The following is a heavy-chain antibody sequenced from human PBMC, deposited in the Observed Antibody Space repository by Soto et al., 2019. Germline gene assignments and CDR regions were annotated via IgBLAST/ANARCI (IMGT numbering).Heavy chain of an antibody. V-gene: IGHV1-8*01. CDR3: ARVLRFLEWSYDAFDI. D-gene: IGHD3-3*01. CDR2: MNPNSGNT. Sequence: ASVKVSCKASGYTFTSYDINWVRQATGQGLEWMGWMNPNSGNTGYAQKFQGRVTMTRNTSISTAYMELRSLRSEDTAVFYCARVLRFLEWSYDAFDIWGKGTMVT. J-gene: IGHJ3*02. CDR1: GYTFTSYD.